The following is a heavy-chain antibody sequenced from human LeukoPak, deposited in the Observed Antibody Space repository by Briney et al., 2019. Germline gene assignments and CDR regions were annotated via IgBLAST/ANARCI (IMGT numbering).Heavy chain of an antibody. V-gene: IGHV3-30*04. CDR1: GFTFSSYA. J-gene: IGHJ6*03. CDR3: ARDETGTSPGYYYYMDV. Sequence: PGGSLRLSCAASGFTFSSYAMHWVRQAPGKGLEWVAVISYDGSNKYYADSVKGRFTISRDNSKNTLYLQMNSLRAEDTAVYYCARDETGTSPGYYYYMDVWGKGTTVTVSS. D-gene: IGHD4-23*01. CDR2: ISYDGSNK.